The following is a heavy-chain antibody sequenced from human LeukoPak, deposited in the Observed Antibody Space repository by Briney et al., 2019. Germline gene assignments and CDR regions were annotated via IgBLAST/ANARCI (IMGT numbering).Heavy chain of an antibody. Sequence: SETLSLTCTVSGYSISSGYYWGWIRQPPGKGLEWIGSIYHSGSTYYNPSLKSRVTISVDTSKNQFSLKLSSVTAADTAGYYCAREGAITIFGVVICNWFDPWGQGTLVTVSS. J-gene: IGHJ5*02. CDR2: IYHSGST. V-gene: IGHV4-38-2*02. D-gene: IGHD3-3*01. CDR3: AREGAITIFGVVICNWFDP. CDR1: GYSISSGYY.